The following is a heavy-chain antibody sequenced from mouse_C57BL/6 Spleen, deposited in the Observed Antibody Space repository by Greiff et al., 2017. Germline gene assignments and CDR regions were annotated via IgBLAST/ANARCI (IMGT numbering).Heavy chain of an antibody. J-gene: IGHJ1*03. Sequence: EVQRVESGGDLVKPGGSLKLSCAASGFTFSSYGMSWVRQTPDKRLEWVATICSGGSYTYYPDSVKGRFTIARDNAKNTLYLQMSRLKSEDTAVYYCARQDRSYWYFDVWGTGTTVTVSS. CDR1: GFTFSSYG. CDR3: ARQDRSYWYFDV. CDR2: ICSGGSYT. V-gene: IGHV5-6*01.